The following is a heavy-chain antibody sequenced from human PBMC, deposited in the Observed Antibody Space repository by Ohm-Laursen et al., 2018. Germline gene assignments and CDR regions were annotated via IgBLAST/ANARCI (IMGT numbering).Heavy chain of an antibody. CDR1: GGSISSYY. D-gene: IGHD7-27*01. Sequence: SDTLSLTCTVSGGSISSYYWSWIRQPPGKGLEWIGYIYNSGSTYYNPSLKSRVTISVDTSKNQFSLQLSSVTAADTAVYYCARDLLGNVWYLDLWGRGTLVTVSS. J-gene: IGHJ2*01. V-gene: IGHV4-59*06. CDR2: IYNSGST. CDR3: ARDLLGNVWYLDL.